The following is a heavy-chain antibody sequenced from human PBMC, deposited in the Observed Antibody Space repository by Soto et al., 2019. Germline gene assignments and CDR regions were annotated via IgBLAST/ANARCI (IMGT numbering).Heavy chain of an antibody. J-gene: IGHJ6*02. V-gene: IGHV1-69*01. D-gene: IGHD2-21*02. CDR3: ARDCGNTDCFDMDV. CDR1: GGTFRTYS. CDR2: IIPFSRPP. Sequence: QVQLVQSGTEVKKPGSSVRVSCESSGGTFRTYSINWVRQAPGQGLEWMGDIIPFSRPPNYAQKFQGRVTISADESTNTVYLDLNSLTSEDTAVYFCARDCGNTDCFDMDVWGQGTTVTVSS.